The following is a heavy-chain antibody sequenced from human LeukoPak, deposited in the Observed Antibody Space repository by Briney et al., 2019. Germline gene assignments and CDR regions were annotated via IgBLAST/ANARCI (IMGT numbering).Heavy chain of an antibody. Sequence: GGSLRLSCAASGFTFSSYTMNWVRQAPGKGLEWVSSFSGSTGYTYYADSVKGRFTISRDNAKNSLYLQMNSLRAEDTAVYYCASDSLYDSSGYDAFDIWGQGTMVTVSS. CDR3: ASDSLYDSSGYDAFDI. V-gene: IGHV3-21*01. J-gene: IGHJ3*02. CDR2: FSGSTGYT. D-gene: IGHD3-22*01. CDR1: GFTFSSYT.